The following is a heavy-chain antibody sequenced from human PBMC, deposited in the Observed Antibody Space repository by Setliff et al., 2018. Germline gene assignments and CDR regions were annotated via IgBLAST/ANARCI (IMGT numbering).Heavy chain of an antibody. CDR1: GGTISSSY. D-gene: IGHD3-10*01. CDR3: ARAYYYGSGNSHKYFMDV. V-gene: IGHV4-4*09. CDR2: FCHSGSM. Sequence: SETLSLTCTVSGGTISSSYWSWIRQPPGKGLEWIGYFCHSGSMNYNPSLKVRLNRSVDTSNNQLSLKLTSVSAADTAVYYCARAYYYGSGNSHKYFMDVWGKGTAVTVSS. J-gene: IGHJ6*03.